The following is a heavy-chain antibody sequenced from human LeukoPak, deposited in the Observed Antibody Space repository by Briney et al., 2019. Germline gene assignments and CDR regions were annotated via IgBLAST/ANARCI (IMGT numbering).Heavy chain of an antibody. D-gene: IGHD2-15*01. J-gene: IGHJ4*02. Sequence: GGSLRLSCAASGFTFSSYWMHWVRQAPGKGLVWVSRINSDGSSTSYADSVKGRFTISRDNAKNSLYLQMNSLRAEDTAVYYCARDRGVVIAAMGYYFDYWGQGTLVTVSS. CDR1: GFTFSSYW. CDR3: ARDRGVVIAAMGYYFDY. CDR2: INSDGSST. V-gene: IGHV3-74*01.